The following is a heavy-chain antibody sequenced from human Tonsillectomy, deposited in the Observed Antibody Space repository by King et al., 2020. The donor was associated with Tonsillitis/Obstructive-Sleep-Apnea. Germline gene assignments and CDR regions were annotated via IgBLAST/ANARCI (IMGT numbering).Heavy chain of an antibody. V-gene: IGHV4-31*03. Sequence: QLQESGPGLVKPSQTLSLTCTVSGGSISSGGYYWSWIRQHPGKGLEWIGYIYYSGSTYYNPSLKSRVTISVDTSKNQFSLQLSSVTAADTAVYYCARDAPLIVVVPAADYYYYYMDVWGKGTTVTVSS. CDR1: GGSISSGGYY. CDR2: IYYSGST. D-gene: IGHD2-2*01. CDR3: ARDAPLIVVVPAADYYYYYMDV. J-gene: IGHJ6*03.